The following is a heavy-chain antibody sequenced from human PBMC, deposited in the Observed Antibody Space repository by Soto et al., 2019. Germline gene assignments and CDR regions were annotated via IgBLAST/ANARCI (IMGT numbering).Heavy chain of an antibody. CDR2: IHYSGST. CDR3: ARHVEYYYSVGSSNWFDP. J-gene: IGHJ5*02. D-gene: IGHD3-10*01. V-gene: IGHV4-59*08. CDR1: GGSISSYD. Sequence: ASETLSLTWTVAGGSISSYDWSWIRQPPGKGLEWIGYIHYSGSTNYNPSLKSRVTISADTSKNQFSLKLSSVSAADTAAYYCARHVEYYYSVGSSNWFDPWGQGTLVTVS.